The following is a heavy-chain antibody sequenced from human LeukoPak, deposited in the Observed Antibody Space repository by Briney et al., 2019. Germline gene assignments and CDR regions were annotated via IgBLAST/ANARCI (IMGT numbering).Heavy chain of an antibody. J-gene: IGHJ5*02. CDR3: AAAAGGYCSSTSCYTHWFDP. V-gene: IGHV4-59*06. CDR2: IYTTGST. D-gene: IGHD2-2*02. Sequence: SETLSLTCTVSSGSIGSYFWSWIRQTPGKGLEWIGNIYTTGSTYYNPSLKSRVTISVDTSKNQFSLKLSSVTAADTAVYYCAAAAGGYCSSTSCYTHWFDPWGQGTLVTVSS. CDR1: SGSIGSYF.